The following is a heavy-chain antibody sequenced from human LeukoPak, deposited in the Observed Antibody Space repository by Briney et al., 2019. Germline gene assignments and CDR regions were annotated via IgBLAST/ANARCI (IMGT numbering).Heavy chain of an antibody. D-gene: IGHD5-18*01. J-gene: IGHJ4*02. CDR3: ARGAAGYSYG. CDR2: INHSGST. V-gene: IGHV4-34*01. Sequence: SETLSLTCAVYGGSFSGYYWSWIRQPPGKGLEWIGEINHSGSTNYNPSLKSRVTISVDTSKNQFSLRLSSVTAADTAVYYCARGAAGYSYGWGQGTLVTVSS. CDR1: GGSFSGYY.